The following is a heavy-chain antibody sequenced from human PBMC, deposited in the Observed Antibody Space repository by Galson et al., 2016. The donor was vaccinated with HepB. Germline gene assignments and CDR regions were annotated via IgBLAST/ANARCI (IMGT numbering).Heavy chain of an antibody. CDR1: GSSFTSYW. CDR3: ARRVTGSGSDYGTFDS. CDR2: IYPGDFDI. V-gene: IGHV5-51*01. J-gene: IGHJ4*02. Sequence: QSGAEVTKPGESLKISCKGSGSSFTSYWIGWVRQLPGKGLEWMGIIYPGDFDIRYSPSFQGQVTISADKSVSTAYLQWSSLKASDTAMYYCARRVTGSGSDYGTFDSWGQGTLVTVSS. D-gene: IGHD3-10*01.